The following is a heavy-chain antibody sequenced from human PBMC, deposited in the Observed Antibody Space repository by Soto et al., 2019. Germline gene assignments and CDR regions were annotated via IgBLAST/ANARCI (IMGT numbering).Heavy chain of an antibody. Sequence: GGSHRLSSTSSGLTFRSYWMHWVRQAPGKGLVWVSRINSDGSSTSYADSVKGRFTISRDNSKNTLYLQMNSLRAEDTAVYYCAIGDYVWSFDYWGQGTLVTVSS. CDR3: AIGDYVWSFDY. CDR1: GLTFRSYW. CDR2: INSDGSST. J-gene: IGHJ4*02. V-gene: IGHV3-74*01. D-gene: IGHD4-17*01.